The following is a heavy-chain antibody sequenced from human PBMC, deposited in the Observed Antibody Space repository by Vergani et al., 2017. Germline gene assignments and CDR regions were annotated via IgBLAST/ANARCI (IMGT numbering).Heavy chain of an antibody. CDR1: GFTFNQYG. CDR3: ARDGGLKQQLARRRMDV. Sequence: QVQLVESGGGVVQPGRSLRLSCAASGFTFNQYGMHWVRQAPGKGLEWVAVTWYDGNNKQYADSVKGRFTISRDNSKSTMYLQMNSLRDEDTGVYYCARDGGLKQQLARRRMDVWGKGTTVTVSS. CDR2: TWYDGNNK. J-gene: IGHJ6*03. V-gene: IGHV3-33*01. D-gene: IGHD6-13*01.